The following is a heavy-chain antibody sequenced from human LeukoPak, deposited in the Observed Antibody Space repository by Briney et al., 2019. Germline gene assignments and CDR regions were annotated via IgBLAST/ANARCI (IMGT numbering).Heavy chain of an antibody. CDR1: GLTISGHW. CDR2: IKEDGSEA. Sequence: GGSLRLSCAASGLTISGHWMAWVRQAPGKGLEWVAGIKEDGSEAHYVDSVKGRFTISRDNAKNSLYLQMASLRAEDTATYYCAREWYEYGGDSGGYWGQGTLVTVSS. J-gene: IGHJ4*02. V-gene: IGHV3-7*01. D-gene: IGHD2-21*02. CDR3: AREWYEYGGDSGGY.